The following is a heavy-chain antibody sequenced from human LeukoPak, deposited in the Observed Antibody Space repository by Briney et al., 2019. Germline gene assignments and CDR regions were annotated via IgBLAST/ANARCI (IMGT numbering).Heavy chain of an antibody. CDR2: ISSSSSYI. CDR3: ARADGWLVRGWFDP. CDR1: GFTFNTYN. Sequence: GGSLRLSCAASGFTFNTYNMNWVRQAPGKGLEWVSSISSSSSYIYYADSVKGRFTISRENDKNSLHLQMNTLRAEDTAVYYCARADGWLVRGWFDPWGQGTLVTVSS. V-gene: IGHV3-21*01. J-gene: IGHJ5*02. D-gene: IGHD6-19*01.